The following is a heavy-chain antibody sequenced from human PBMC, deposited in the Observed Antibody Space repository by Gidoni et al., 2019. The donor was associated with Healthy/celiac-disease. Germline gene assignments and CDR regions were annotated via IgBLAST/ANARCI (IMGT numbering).Heavy chain of an antibody. Sequence: EVQLVESGGGLVQPGRSLRLSCAAAGITFDDKAMHGVRQAPGKGLEWVSGISWNSGSIGYADSVKGRFTISRDNAKNSLYLQMNSLRAEDTALYYCAKDKGSGSSWYPATYGMDVWGQGTTVTVSS. V-gene: IGHV3-9*01. J-gene: IGHJ6*02. CDR1: GITFDDKA. D-gene: IGHD6-13*01. CDR2: ISWNSGSI. CDR3: AKDKGSGSSWYPATYGMDV.